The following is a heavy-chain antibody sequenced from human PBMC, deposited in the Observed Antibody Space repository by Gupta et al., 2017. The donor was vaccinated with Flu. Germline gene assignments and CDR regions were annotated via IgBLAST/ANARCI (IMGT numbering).Heavy chain of an antibody. J-gene: IGHJ4*02. CDR2: INPSGGST. Sequence: QAPGQGLEWMGIINPSGGSTSYAQKFQGRVTMTRDTSTSTVYMELSSLRSEDTAVYYCARVGYSYGYGVFDYWGQGTLVTVSS. CDR3: ARVGYSYGYGVFDY. V-gene: IGHV1-46*01. D-gene: IGHD5-18*01.